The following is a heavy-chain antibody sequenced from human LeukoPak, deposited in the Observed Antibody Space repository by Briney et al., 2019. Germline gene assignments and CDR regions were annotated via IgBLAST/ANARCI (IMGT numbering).Heavy chain of an antibody. V-gene: IGHV4-59*01. CDR2: ISNIGTT. Sequence: KASETLSLTCTVSGASIRSYFWTWIRQSPGKGLEWIGYISNIGTTSYNPSLQSRVTISRDTSRNQFSLKLSSVTAADTAVYYCTRGRSALDTWGQGTMVTVSS. CDR3: TRGRSALDT. J-gene: IGHJ3*02. CDR1: GASIRSYF.